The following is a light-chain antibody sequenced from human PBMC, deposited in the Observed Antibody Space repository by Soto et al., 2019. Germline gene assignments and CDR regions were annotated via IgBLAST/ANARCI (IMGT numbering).Light chain of an antibody. V-gene: IGKV3-20*01. Sequence: EVVLTQSPGTLSLSTGERATLSCRASPSVSSRYLTWYQQKPGQAPRLLIYGASSRATGTPDRVSGSGSGTDFVRTITKRQHEDFAVYYCQQNGRSTQFTFGGGTKVESK. CDR2: GAS. CDR1: PSVSSRY. J-gene: IGKJ4*01. CDR3: QQNGRSTQFT.